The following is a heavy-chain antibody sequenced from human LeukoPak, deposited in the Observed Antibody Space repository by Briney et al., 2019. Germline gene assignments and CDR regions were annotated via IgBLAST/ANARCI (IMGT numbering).Heavy chain of an antibody. J-gene: IGHJ4*02. CDR1: GNYW. Sequence: GGSLRLSCAASGNYWMHWVRQAPGKGLEWVSAISGSGGSTYYADSVKGRFTISRDNSKNTLYLQMNSLRAEDTAVYYCAKTREEYYFDYWGQGTLVTVSS. CDR2: ISGSGGST. CDR3: AKTREEYYFDY. V-gene: IGHV3-23*01.